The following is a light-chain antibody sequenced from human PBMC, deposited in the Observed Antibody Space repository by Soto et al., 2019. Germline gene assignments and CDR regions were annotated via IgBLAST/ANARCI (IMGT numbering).Light chain of an antibody. V-gene: IGKV3-15*01. J-gene: IGKJ5*01. CDR1: QSVSSN. Sequence: VITQSPTTLSVYPCERAAFSCRASQSVSSNLAWYQQKPGQAPRLLIYGASSRATGIPVRFSGSGSGTEFTLTISSLEPEDFAVYYCQQRSNWRITFGQGTLPEIK. CDR2: GAS. CDR3: QQRSNWRIT.